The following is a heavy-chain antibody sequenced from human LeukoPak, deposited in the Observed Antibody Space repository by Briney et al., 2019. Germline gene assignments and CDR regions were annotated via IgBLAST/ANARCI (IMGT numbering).Heavy chain of an antibody. V-gene: IGHV4-4*02. D-gene: IGHD2-15*01. Sequence: SETLSLTCAVSGGSISRSNWWSWVRQPPGKGLEWIGEIYHSGSTNYNPSLKSRVTISVDKSKNQFSLKLSSVTAADTAVYYCAREEVVVAATRMYYFVYWGQGTLVTVSS. CDR2: IYHSGST. J-gene: IGHJ4*02. CDR1: GGSISRSNW. CDR3: AREEVVVAATRMYYFVY.